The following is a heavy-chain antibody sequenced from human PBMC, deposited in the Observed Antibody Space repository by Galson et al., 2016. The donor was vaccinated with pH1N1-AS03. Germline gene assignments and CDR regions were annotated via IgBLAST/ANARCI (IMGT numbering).Heavy chain of an antibody. J-gene: IGHJ6*02. CDR2: ISAYNGNT. Sequence: SVKVSCKASGYTFAYYYVHWVRQAPGQGLEWMGWISAYNGNTKYAQKFPGRVTMTTDTSTSTAYMELRSLRSDDTAVYYCAKVGGEGYNWYFYGMDVWGQGTTVTVSS. V-gene: IGHV1-18*04. D-gene: IGHD5-24*01. CDR3: AKVGGEGYNWYFYGMDV. CDR1: GYTFAYYY.